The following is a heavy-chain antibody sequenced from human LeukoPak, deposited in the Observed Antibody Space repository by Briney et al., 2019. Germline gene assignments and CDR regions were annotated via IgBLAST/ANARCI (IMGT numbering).Heavy chain of an antibody. CDR3: AKYSSSWYTPDYYGMDV. CDR2: MNPNSGNT. CDR1: GYTFTSYD. D-gene: IGHD6-13*01. V-gene: IGHV1-8*01. J-gene: IGHJ6*02. Sequence: ASVKVSCKASGYTFTSYDINWVRQATGQGLEWMGWMNPNSGNTGYAQKFQRRVTMTRNTSISTAYMELSSLRSEDTAVYYCAKYSSSWYTPDYYGMDVWGQGTTVTVSS.